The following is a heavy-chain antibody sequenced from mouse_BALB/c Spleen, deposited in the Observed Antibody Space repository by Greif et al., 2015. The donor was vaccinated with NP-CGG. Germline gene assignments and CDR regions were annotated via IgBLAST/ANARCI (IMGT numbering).Heavy chain of an antibody. CDR3: NPYGNCDCCDD. D-gene: IGHD2-1*01. CDR2: IDPENGDT. V-gene: IGHV14-4*02. CDR1: GFNIKDYY. Sequence: EVQLQQSGAELVRSGASVKLSCTASGFNIKDYYMHWVKQRPEQGLEWIGWIDPENGDTEYAPKFQGKATMTADTSSNTACLQLSSLASEDTAVYCCNPYGNCDCCDDWGQGTALTVSS. J-gene: IGHJ2*01.